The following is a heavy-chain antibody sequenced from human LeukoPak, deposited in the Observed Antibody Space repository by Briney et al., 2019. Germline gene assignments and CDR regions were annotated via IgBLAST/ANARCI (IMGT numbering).Heavy chain of an antibody. J-gene: IGHJ4*02. V-gene: IGHV3-30-3*01. CDR3: ARANYDILTGCNYYFDY. CDR1: GFTFSSYA. Sequence: PGGSLRLSCAASGFTFSSYAMHWVRQAPGKGLEWVAVISYDGSNKYYADSVKGRFTISRDNSKNTLYLQMNSLRAEDTAVYYCARANYDILTGCNYYFDYWGQGTLVTVSS. D-gene: IGHD3-9*01. CDR2: ISYDGSNK.